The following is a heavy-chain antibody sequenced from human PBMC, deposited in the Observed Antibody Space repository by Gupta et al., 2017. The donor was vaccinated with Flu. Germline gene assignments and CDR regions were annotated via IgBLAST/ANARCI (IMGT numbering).Heavy chain of an antibody. CDR3: ARGLWVGSTSCPFDY. CDR1: GGSFSGFH. D-gene: IGHD2-2*01. CDR2: INHSGSA. J-gene: IGHJ4*02. V-gene: IGHV4-34*01. Sequence: QVQLQQWGAGVLKPSETLSLTCAVYGGSFSGFHWTWIRQPPGKELEWIGEINHSGSANYNPSLKSRVTISIDTSKNQFSLKVTSLTAADTAVYYCARGLWVGSTSCPFDYWGQGILVTVSS.